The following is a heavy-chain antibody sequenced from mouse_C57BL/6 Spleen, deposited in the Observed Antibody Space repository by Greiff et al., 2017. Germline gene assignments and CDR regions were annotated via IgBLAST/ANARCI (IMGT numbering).Heavy chain of an antibody. J-gene: IGHJ4*01. V-gene: IGHV1-55*01. CDR1: GYTFTSYW. D-gene: IGHD1-1*01. Sequence: QVHLQQPGAELVKPGASVKMSCKASGYTFTSYWITWVKQRPGQGLEWIGDIYPGSGSTNYNEKFKSKATLTVDTSSSTAYMQLSSLTSEDSAVYDCASNYYGSSSYAMDYWGQGTSVTVSS. CDR3: ASNYYGSSSYAMDY. CDR2: IYPGSGST.